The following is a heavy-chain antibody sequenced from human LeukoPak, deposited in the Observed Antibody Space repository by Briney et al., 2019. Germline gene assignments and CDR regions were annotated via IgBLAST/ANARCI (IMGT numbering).Heavy chain of an antibody. CDR3: ARRCMSGYCSSGGPMDDY. CDR2: IYPADSDT. D-gene: IGHD2-15*01. Sequence: GESLKISCKGSGYSFTRYWIGWVRQMPETGLEWMGVIYPADSDTTYNPSFQGQVTISVDRSINIAYLQWSSLKASDTAMYYCARRCMSGYCSSGGPMDDYWGQGTLVTVSS. V-gene: IGHV5-51*01. CDR1: GYSFTRYW. J-gene: IGHJ4*02.